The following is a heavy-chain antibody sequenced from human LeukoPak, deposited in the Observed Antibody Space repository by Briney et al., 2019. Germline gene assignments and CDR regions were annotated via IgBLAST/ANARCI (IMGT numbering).Heavy chain of an antibody. V-gene: IGHV4-39*07. CDR3: ARLAVAVYCFDY. D-gene: IGHD6-19*01. CDR2: IHYSGST. Sequence: SETLSLTCTVSGGSISSGSYYWGWIRQPPAKGLEWIGNIHYSGSTYYNPSLKSRVTISVDTSKNQFSLKLSSVTAADTAVYYCARLAVAVYCFDYWGQGTLVTVSS. J-gene: IGHJ4*02. CDR1: GGSISSGSYY.